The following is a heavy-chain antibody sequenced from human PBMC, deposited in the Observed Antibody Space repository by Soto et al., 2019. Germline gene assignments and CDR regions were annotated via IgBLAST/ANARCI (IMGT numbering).Heavy chain of an antibody. D-gene: IGHD5-18*01. CDR1: GYTFTSYD. Sequence: ASVKVSCKASGYTFTSYDINWVRQATGQGLEWMGWMNPNSGNTGYAQKFQGRVTMTRNTSISTAYMELSSLGSEDTAVYYCARLRKGGTAMARRQYYYYYYMDVWGKGTTVTVSS. CDR3: ARLRKGGTAMARRQYYYYYYMDV. J-gene: IGHJ6*03. CDR2: MNPNSGNT. V-gene: IGHV1-8*01.